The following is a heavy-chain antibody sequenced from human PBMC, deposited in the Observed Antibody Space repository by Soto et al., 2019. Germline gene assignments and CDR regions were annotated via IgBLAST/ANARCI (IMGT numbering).Heavy chain of an antibody. D-gene: IGHD3-10*01. V-gene: IGHV4-31*03. CDR3: ARDLGFGEFTFDY. J-gene: IGHJ4*02. CDR1: GGSISSGGYY. CDR2: IYYIGGT. Sequence: QVQLQESGPGLVKPSQTLSLTCTVSGGSISSGGYYWSWIRQHPGKGLEWIGYIYYIGGTYYNPSLESRVTISVDTSKHQFSLKLSSVTAADTAVYYCARDLGFGEFTFDYWGQGTLVTVSS.